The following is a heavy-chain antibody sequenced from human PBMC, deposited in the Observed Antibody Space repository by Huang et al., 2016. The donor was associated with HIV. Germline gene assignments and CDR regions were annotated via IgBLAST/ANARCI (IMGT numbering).Heavy chain of an antibody. CDR1: GDTFSSFG. J-gene: IGHJ6*03. CDR3: ARGGGIQLWLLGYYYMDV. D-gene: IGHD5-18*01. Sequence: QVQLVQSGAEVKKPGASVKVSCKASGDTFSSFGISWGRQAPGQGLEWVGWISVYNGNTKFAQKFQGRLTMTTDTSTSTAYMELRSLRSDDTAVYYCARGGGIQLWLLGYYYMDVWGNGTTVTVSS. V-gene: IGHV1-18*01. CDR2: ISVYNGNT.